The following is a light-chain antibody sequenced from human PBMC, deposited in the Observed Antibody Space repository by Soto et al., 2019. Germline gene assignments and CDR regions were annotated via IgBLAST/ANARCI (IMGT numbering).Light chain of an antibody. Sequence: EIVMTQSPATLSVSPGARATLSCRASQSVSSSYLAWYQQKPGQAPRLLIYGASIRATGIPARFSGIESGTAFTLTISSLEPEDGEVYDGQQRSNWPLTFGGGTKVDI. CDR3: QQRSNWPLT. CDR2: GAS. J-gene: IGKJ4*01. V-gene: IGKV3D-20*02. CDR1: QSVSSSY.